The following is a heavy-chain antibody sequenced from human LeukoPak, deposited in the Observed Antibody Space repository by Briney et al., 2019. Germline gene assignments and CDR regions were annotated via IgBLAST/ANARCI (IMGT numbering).Heavy chain of an antibody. CDR3: ARRSYGFISFDY. V-gene: IGHV4-59*08. J-gene: IGHJ4*02. CDR1: GGSISSYY. CDR2: IYYSGST. Sequence: PSETLSLTCTVSGGSISSYYWSWIRQPPGKGLEWIGYIYYSGSTNYNPSLKSRVTISVDTSKNQFSLKLSSVTAADTAVYYCARRSYGFISFDYWGQGTLVTVSS. D-gene: IGHD5-18*01.